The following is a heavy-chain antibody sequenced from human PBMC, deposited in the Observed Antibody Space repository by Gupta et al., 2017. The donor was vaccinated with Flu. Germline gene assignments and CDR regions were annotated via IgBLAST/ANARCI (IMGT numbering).Heavy chain of an antibody. V-gene: IGHV1-69*01. J-gene: IGHJ4*02. CDR2: IIPVFGPT. Sequence: QVQLVQSGAEVKKPGSSVKVSCKASGVTFSIYAINWVRQAPGQGLEWMGGIIPVFGPTNSAQKFQGRVTITADESTSTAYMGLSSLRSEDTAVYYCARKGGGHCSGGTCYSFDYWGQGTLVTVSS. CDR1: GVTFSIYA. D-gene: IGHD2-15*01. CDR3: ARKGGGHCSGGTCYSFDY.